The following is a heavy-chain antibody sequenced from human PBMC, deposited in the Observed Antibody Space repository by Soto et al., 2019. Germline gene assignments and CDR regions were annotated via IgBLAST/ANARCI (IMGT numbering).Heavy chain of an antibody. Sequence: GGSLRLSCEVSGITFSSYDMNWVRQAPGKGLEWVSYIDSAGSSIYYAGSVVGRFTISRDNAKKSLYLQIDSLRPEDTAVYFCARLGSMVRGKPTGFDYWGQGTLVTVSS. CDR2: IDSAGSSI. D-gene: IGHD3-10*01. V-gene: IGHV3-48*03. CDR3: ARLGSMVRGKPTGFDY. CDR1: GITFSSYD. J-gene: IGHJ4*02.